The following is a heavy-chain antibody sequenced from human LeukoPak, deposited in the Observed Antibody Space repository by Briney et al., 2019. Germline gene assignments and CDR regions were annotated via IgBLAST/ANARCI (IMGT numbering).Heavy chain of an antibody. D-gene: IGHD3-10*01. CDR3: AAGDGMDV. J-gene: IGHJ6*02. Sequence: KFQGRVTITRDTSASTAYMELSSLRSEDTAVYYCAAGDGMDVWGQGTTVTVSS. V-gene: IGHV1-3*01.